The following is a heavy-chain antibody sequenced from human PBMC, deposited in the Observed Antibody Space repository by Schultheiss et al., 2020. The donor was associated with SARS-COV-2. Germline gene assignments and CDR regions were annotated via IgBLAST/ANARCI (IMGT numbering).Heavy chain of an antibody. D-gene: IGHD6-19*01. V-gene: IGHV4-59*08. CDR2: IYYSGST. CDR3: ARQGSGWYAYFQH. J-gene: IGHJ1*01. Sequence: SQTLSLTCAVYGGSFSGYYWSWIRQPPGKGLEWIGYIYYSGSTYYNPSLKSRVTISVDTSKNQFSLKLSSVTAADTAVYYCARQGSGWYAYFQHWGQGTLVTVS. CDR1: GGSFSGYY.